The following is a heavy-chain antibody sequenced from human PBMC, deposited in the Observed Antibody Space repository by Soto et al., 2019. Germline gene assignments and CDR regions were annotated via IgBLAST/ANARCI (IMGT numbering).Heavy chain of an antibody. D-gene: IGHD7-27*01. CDR1: GYSFTSYW. Sequence: GESLKISCKGSGYSFTSYWIGWVRQMPGKGLEWMGIIYPGDSDTRYSPSSQGLVTISAGKSISTAYLKWSSLKASDTAMYYCARQVTLTGDRPFDYWGQGTLVTVSS. CDR3: ARQVTLTGDRPFDY. J-gene: IGHJ4*02. V-gene: IGHV5-51*01. CDR2: IYPGDSDT.